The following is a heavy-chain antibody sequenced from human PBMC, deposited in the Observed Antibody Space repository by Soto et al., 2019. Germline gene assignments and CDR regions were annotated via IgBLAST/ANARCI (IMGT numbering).Heavy chain of an antibody. CDR3: ARASSSWYFNYGMDV. D-gene: IGHD6-13*01. CDR2: TDPSDSYT. CDR1: GYSFTSYW. V-gene: IGHV5-10-1*01. J-gene: IGHJ6*02. Sequence: GESLKISCKGSGYSFTSYWISWVRQMPGKGLEWMGRTDPSDSYTNYSPSFQGHVTISADKSISTAYLQWSSLKASDTAMYYCARASSSWYFNYGMDVWGQGTTVTVSS.